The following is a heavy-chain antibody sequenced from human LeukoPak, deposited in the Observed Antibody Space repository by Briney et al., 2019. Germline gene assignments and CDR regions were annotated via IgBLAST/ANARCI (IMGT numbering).Heavy chain of an antibody. J-gene: IGHJ3*01. CDR2: IYSGGST. V-gene: IGHV3-53*01. D-gene: IGHD3-10*01. CDR3: ARDESNYYGAGMDVFDV. CDR1: GFTVSSNY. Sequence: HPGGSLRLSCAASGFTVSSNYMSWVRQAPGKGLEWVSVIYSGGSTYYADSVKGRFTISRDNAKNSLYLQMNSLRAKDTAVYYCARDESNYYGAGMDVFDVWGQGTMVTVSS.